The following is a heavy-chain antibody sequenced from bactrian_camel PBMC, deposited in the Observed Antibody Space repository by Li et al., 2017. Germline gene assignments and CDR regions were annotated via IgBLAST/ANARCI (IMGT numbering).Heavy chain of an antibody. D-gene: IGHD4*01. J-gene: IGHJ4*01. Sequence: VQLVESGGGSVQAGGSLRLSCAASGYSFGGRRVGWFRQAPGKSREGVAAIYTGIGKTYYAASVKGRFTISQDKAKNTLYLQMNSLEPEDTGMYVCAADHARHTIATMTLGFDYLGQGTQVTVS. V-gene: IGHV3S31*01. CDR3: AADHARHTIATMTLGFDY. CDR1: GYSFGGRR. CDR2: IYTGIGKT.